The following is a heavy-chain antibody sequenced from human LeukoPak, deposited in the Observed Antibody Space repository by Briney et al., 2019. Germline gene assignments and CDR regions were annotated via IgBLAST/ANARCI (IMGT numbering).Heavy chain of an antibody. D-gene: IGHD1-26*01. V-gene: IGHV3-48*03. CDR3: AKPIVGPKRTHFDS. Sequence: GGSLRLSCAASGFTFSSYEMHWVRQAPGKGLEWISYISSSGSTIYYAGSVKGRFTISRDNSKSTLYLQMNSLRAEDTAVYYCAKPIVGPKRTHFDSWGQGTLVTVSS. J-gene: IGHJ4*02. CDR2: ISSSGSTI. CDR1: GFTFSSYE.